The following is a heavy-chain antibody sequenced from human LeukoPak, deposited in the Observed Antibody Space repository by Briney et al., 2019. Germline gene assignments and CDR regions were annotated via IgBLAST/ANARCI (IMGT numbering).Heavy chain of an antibody. J-gene: IGHJ4*02. CDR1: GGSISSYY. CDR2: IYYSGST. D-gene: IGHD3-10*01. Sequence: SETLSLTCTVSGGSISSYYWSWTRQPPGKGLEWIGYIYYSGSTNYNPSLKSRVTISVDTSKNQFSLKLSSVTAADTAVYYCARDSYYGAVGIDYWGQGTLVTVSS. V-gene: IGHV4-59*01. CDR3: ARDSYYGAVGIDY.